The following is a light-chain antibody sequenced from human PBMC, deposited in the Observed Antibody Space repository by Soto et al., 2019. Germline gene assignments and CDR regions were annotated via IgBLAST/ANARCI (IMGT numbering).Light chain of an antibody. J-gene: IGLJ2*01. V-gene: IGLV2-8*01. CDR2: EVS. CDR1: SSDVGGYNY. CDR3: SSYGGSNNLI. Sequence: QFALTQPPSESGSPGQSVTISCTGTSSDVGGYNYVSWYQQHPGKAPKLMIYEVSKRPSGVPDRFSGSKSGNTASLTVSGLQAEDEADYYCSSYGGSNNLIFGGGTKVTVL.